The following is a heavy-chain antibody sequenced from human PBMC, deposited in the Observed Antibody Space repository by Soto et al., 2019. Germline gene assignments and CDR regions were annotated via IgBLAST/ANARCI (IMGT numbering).Heavy chain of an antibody. CDR3: ARELAVGLVDY. CDR1: GYTFTSDG. V-gene: IGHV1-18*01. J-gene: IGHJ4*02. CDR2: ISAYNGNI. D-gene: IGHD6-19*01. Sequence: QVQLGQSGAEVKKPGASVQVSCKASGYTFTSDGISWVRQAPGQGLEWMGWISAYNGNIKYAQKLQGRVTMTTDPSTSTAYMELRSMRSDDTAVYYCARELAVGLVDYWGQGTLVTVSS.